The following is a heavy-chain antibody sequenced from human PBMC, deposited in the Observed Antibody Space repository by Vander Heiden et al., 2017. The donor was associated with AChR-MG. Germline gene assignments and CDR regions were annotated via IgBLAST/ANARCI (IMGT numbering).Heavy chain of an antibody. D-gene: IGHD1-26*01. Sequence: HVQLVQSGAEVKKPGSSVRVSCKASVGSFRNHALSWVRQAPGQGLEWMGGINPFIGTPLYAQTFQDRLTIVADHSTNSTYLHLASLTSDDTAIYYCARHIRERFAWGQGTLITVSS. CDR3: ARHIRERFA. CDR2: INPFIGTP. V-gene: IGHV1-69*01. CDR1: VGSFRNHA. J-gene: IGHJ5*02.